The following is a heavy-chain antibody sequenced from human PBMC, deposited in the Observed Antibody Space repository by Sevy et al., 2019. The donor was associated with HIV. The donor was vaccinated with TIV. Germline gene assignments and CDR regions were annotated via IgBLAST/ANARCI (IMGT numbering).Heavy chain of an antibody. J-gene: IGHJ4*02. V-gene: IGHV3-23*01. CDR1: GFTFSSYA. D-gene: IGHD1-26*01. Sequence: GGSLRLSCAASGFTFSSYAMSWVRQAPGKGLEWVSAISGSGGSTYYAGSLKGRFTISRDNSKNTRYLQMNSLRAEDTAVYYCAKDPPPSGSPYYFWGQGTLVTVSS. CDR2: ISGSGGST. CDR3: AKDPPPSGSPYYF.